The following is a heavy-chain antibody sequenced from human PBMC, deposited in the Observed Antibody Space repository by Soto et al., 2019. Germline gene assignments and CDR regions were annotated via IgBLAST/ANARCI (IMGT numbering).Heavy chain of an antibody. J-gene: IGHJ4*02. CDR2: IVVGSGNT. CDR1: GFTFFTSA. Sequence: SVKVSCKASGFTFFTSAVQWVRQARGQGLEWIGWIVVGSGNTNYAQKFQERVTITRDMSTNTAYMELTSLRSEDTAVYYCAADQYCAGDCYFDYWGQGIMVTVSS. D-gene: IGHD2-21*02. V-gene: IGHV1-58*01. CDR3: AADQYCAGDCYFDY.